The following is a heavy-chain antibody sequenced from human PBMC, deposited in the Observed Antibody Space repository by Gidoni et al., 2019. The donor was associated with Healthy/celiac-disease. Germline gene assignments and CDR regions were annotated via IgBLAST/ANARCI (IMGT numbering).Heavy chain of an antibody. CDR3: AKCPNSYYYDSSGSIGVLDV. J-gene: IGHJ6*02. Sequence: EVQLLESGGGLVQPGGSLRLSCAASGFTFSSYAMSWVRQAPGKGLAWVSVMSVSGGSTYYADSVKGRFTISRDNSKNTLYRQMNSLRAEDTAVYYCAKCPNSYYYDSSGSIGVLDVWGQGTTVTVSS. D-gene: IGHD3-22*01. CDR1: GFTFSSYA. CDR2: MSVSGGST. V-gene: IGHV3-23*01.